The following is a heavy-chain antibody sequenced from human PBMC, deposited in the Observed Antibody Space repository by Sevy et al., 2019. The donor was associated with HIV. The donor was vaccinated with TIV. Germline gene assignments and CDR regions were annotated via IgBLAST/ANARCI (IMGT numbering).Heavy chain of an antibody. V-gene: IGHV3-7*01. D-gene: IGHD3-16*01. CDR3: VREGLGGFSYSLDC. Sequence: GSLRLSCAASGFSFSTYWMTWVRQAPGKGLEWVATMNQDGTERDYVDSVKGRFTISRDNTKTSLFLQMNSLGAEDTGVYYCVREGLGGFSYSLDCWGQGTLVTVSS. CDR2: MNQDGTER. J-gene: IGHJ4*02. CDR1: GFSFSTYW.